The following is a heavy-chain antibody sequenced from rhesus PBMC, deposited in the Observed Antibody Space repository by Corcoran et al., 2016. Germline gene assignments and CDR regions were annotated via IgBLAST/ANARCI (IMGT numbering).Heavy chain of an antibody. Sequence: QVQLQESGPGVVKPSETLYLPCAVSGGSMSGYYLWRWIRQPPGKGLEWIGYMGGGSGSTNYNPSLKNRVTISKDTSKNQFSLRLTSVTAADTAVYVCAKSPAIAAADSWGQGVLVTVSS. D-gene: IGHD6-25*01. CDR3: AKSPAIAAADS. CDR2: MGGGSGST. V-gene: IGHV4-127*01. CDR1: GGSMSGYY. J-gene: IGHJ4*01.